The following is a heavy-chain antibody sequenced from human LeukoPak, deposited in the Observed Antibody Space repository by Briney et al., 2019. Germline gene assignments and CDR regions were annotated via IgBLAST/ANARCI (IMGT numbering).Heavy chain of an antibody. D-gene: IGHD1-26*01. V-gene: IGHV4-39*07. CDR2: IYYSGST. J-gene: IGHJ4*02. Sequence: PSETLSLTCTVSGGSISSSSYYWGWIRQPPGKGLEWIGSIYYSGSTYYNPSLKSRVTISVDTSKNQFSLKLSSVTAADTAVYYCARDPGWELPGFDYWGQGTLVTVSS. CDR3: ARDPGWELPGFDY. CDR1: GGSISSSSYY.